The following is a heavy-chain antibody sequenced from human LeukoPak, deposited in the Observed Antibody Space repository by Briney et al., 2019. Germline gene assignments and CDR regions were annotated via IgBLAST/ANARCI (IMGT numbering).Heavy chain of an antibody. Sequence: GASVKVSCKASGYTFTSYYIHWVRQAPGQGLEWMGLINPSGGSTTYAQKFQGRVTMTRDMSTRTLYMELSSLRSEDTAFYYCARVGDYSPRGWFDPWGQGTLVTVSS. CDR3: ARVGDYSPRGWFDP. J-gene: IGHJ5*02. V-gene: IGHV1-46*01. D-gene: IGHD4-11*01. CDR1: GYTFTSYY. CDR2: INPSGGST.